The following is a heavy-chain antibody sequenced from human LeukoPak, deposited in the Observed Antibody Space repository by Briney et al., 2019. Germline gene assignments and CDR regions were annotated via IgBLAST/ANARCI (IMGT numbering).Heavy chain of an antibody. CDR2: INHSGST. D-gene: IGHD5-12*01. CDR1: GGSFSGYY. J-gene: IGHJ6*03. V-gene: IGHV4-34*01. CDR3: ARHKSGGGVATYYYYYYMDV. Sequence: SETLSLTCAVYGGSFSGYYWSWIRQPPGKGLEWIGEINHSGSTNYNPSLKSRVTISVDTSKNQFSLKLSSVTAADTAVYYCARHKSGGGVATYYYYYYMDVWGKGTTVTISS.